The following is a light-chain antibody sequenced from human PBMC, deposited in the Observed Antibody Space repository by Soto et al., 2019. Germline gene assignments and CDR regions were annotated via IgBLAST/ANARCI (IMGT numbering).Light chain of an antibody. CDR1: QAIYNY. V-gene: IGKV1-27*01. J-gene: IGKJ4*01. Sequence: DIQMTQSPSSLSASVGARVTITCRASQAIYNYLAWYQQKPGKVPTLLISAASTLQSGVPSRLSGSGSGTDFTLTISSLQPEDVATYYCQKFSAVPTFGGGTKVEI. CDR3: QKFSAVPT. CDR2: AAS.